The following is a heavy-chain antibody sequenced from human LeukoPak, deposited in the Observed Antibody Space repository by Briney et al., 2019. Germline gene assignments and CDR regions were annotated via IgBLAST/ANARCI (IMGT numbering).Heavy chain of an antibody. V-gene: IGHV3-23*01. Sequence: GGSLRLSCAGSGFTFSSYWMHWVRQAPGKGLEWVSVISGSGSNTHYADSVKGRFTISRDNSKNTLYLQMNSLRAEDTAVYYCAKLGYYYWGQGTLVTVSS. CDR3: AKLGYYY. D-gene: IGHD2-15*01. CDR1: GFTFSSYW. CDR2: ISGSGSNT. J-gene: IGHJ4*02.